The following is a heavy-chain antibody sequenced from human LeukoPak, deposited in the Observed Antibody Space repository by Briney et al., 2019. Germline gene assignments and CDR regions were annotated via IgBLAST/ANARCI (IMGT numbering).Heavy chain of an antibody. V-gene: IGHV4-34*01. J-gene: IGHJ4*02. D-gene: IGHD6-19*01. CDR3: ARFGNGWYYFDY. Sequence: SETLSLTCAVYGGSFSGYYWSWIRQPPGKGLEWIGEINHSGSTNYNPSLKSRVTISVDTSKNQFSLKLGSVTAADTAVYYCARFGNGWYYFDYWGQGALVTVSS. CDR1: GGSFSGYY. CDR2: INHSGST.